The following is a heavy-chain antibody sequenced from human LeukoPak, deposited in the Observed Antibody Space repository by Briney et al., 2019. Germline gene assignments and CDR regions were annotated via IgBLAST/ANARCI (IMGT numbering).Heavy chain of an antibody. CDR3: SRFRIGAAAIPFDY. J-gene: IGHJ4*02. Sequence: GASVKVSCKASGYTFTGYYMHWVRQAPGQGLEWMGWINPNSGGTNYAQKFQGRVTMTRDTSISTAYMELSRLRSDDTAVYYCSRFRIGAAAIPFDYWGQGTLVTVSS. CDR1: GYTFTGYY. CDR2: INPNSGGT. D-gene: IGHD6-13*01. V-gene: IGHV1-2*02.